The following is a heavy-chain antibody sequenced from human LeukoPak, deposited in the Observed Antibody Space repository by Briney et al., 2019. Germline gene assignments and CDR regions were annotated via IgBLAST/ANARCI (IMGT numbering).Heavy chain of an antibody. Sequence: GASVKVSCKASGGTFSSYAISWVRQAPGQGLEWMGRIIPILGIRNYAQKFQGRVTITADKSTGTVYMDLSSLRSEDTAVYYCAAGRVRGLILYGLDVWGQGTTVTVSS. CDR1: GGTFSSYA. D-gene: IGHD3-10*01. CDR3: AAGRVRGLILYGLDV. V-gene: IGHV1-69*04. J-gene: IGHJ6*02. CDR2: IIPILGIR.